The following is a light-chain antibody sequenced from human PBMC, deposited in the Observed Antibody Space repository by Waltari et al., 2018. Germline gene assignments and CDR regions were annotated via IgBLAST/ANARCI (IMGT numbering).Light chain of an antibody. V-gene: IGLV2-23*03. Sequence: QSALTQPASVSGSPGQSITISCTGFNSNVGSYNLVSWYQKHPGKAPKLLIYEGNRRPSGVSNRFSGSKPDNTASLTLSGLQAEDEADYYCCSNVGSSVFFGGGTKLTVL. CDR1: NSNVGSYNL. CDR3: CSNVGSSVF. J-gene: IGLJ2*01. CDR2: EGN.